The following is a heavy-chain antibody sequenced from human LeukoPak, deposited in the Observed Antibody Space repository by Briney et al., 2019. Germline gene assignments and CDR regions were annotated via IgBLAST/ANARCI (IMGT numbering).Heavy chain of an antibody. CDR2: IYHSGST. D-gene: IGHD3-22*01. J-gene: IGHJ4*02. V-gene: IGHV4-38-2*02. CDR3: AREVNPLDSSGYYYVDY. CDR1: GYSISSGFY. Sequence: PSETLSLTCTVAGYSISSGFYWGWIRQPPGKGLEWIGSIYHSGSTYYNPSLKSRVTISVDTSKNQFSLKLSSVAAADTAVYYCAREVNPLDSSGYYYVDYWGQGTLVTVSS.